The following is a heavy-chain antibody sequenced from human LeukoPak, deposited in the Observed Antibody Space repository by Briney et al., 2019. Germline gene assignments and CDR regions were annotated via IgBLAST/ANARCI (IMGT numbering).Heavy chain of an antibody. CDR1: GFTFTSYA. J-gene: IGHJ4*02. V-gene: IGHV3-23*01. CDR3: AKGTDTTGRQNFDI. D-gene: IGHD2-8*02. Sequence: PGGSLRLSCAASGFTFTSYAMRWVRQAPGKGLEWVSSITSSGDGTFYTDSLSGRFTVSRDNAKKAVFLQMKSLRRGDSALYFCAKGTDTTGRQNFDIWGQGTLVTVSS. CDR2: ITSSGDGT.